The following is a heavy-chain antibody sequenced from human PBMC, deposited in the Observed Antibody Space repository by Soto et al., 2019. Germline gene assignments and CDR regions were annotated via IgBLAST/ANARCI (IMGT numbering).Heavy chain of an antibody. V-gene: IGHV1-69*13. J-gene: IGHJ4*02. D-gene: IGHD3-16*02. CDR1: GGTFSSYA. CDR2: IIPIFGTA. CDR3: ARTNYDYVWGSYRYQYYFDY. Sequence: SVKVSCKASGGTFSSYAISWVRQAPGQGLEWMGGIIPIFGTANYAQKFQGRVTITADESTSTAYMELSSLRSEDTAVYYCARTNYDYVWGSYRYQYYFDYWGQGTLVTVSS.